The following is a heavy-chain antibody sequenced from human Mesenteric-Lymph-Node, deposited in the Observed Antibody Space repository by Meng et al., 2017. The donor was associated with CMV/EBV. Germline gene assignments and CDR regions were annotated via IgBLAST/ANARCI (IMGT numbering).Heavy chain of an antibody. V-gene: IGHV1-8*01. D-gene: IGHD3-10*01. CDR1: DSTFSSYD. CDR3: AREAGGSGGGYFDY. Sequence: ALDSTFSSYDLNWRRQATGQGLEWVGWRSPHSGDTGYAQKLKGRVTLPRDTSTNTAYLELSSLGSEDTAVYYCAREAGGSGGGYFDYWGQGTLVTVSS. J-gene: IGHJ4*02. CDR2: RSPHSGDT.